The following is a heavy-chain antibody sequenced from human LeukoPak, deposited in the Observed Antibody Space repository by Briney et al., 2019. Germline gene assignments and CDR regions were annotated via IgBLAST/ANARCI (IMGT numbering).Heavy chain of an antibody. CDR3: ARRRY. V-gene: IGHV4-39*01. CDR2: IYYGGST. CDR1: GGSISGSSYY. J-gene: IGHJ4*02. Sequence: SETLSLTCTVSGGSISGSSYYWGWIRQPPGKGLEWIGSIYYGGSTYYNPSLKSRVTISVDTSKNQFSLKPSSVTAADTAVYYCARRRYWGQRTLVTVSS.